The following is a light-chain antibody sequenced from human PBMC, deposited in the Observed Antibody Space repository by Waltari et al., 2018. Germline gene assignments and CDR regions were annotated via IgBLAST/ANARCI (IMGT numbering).Light chain of an antibody. CDR2: GTS. CDR3: QHRDHWPPDAT. Sequence: EIVLTQSPGTLSLSPGERATLSSRARRSVRNTYVAWYQQKPGQAPRLLIYGTSTRATGIPARFSGSGSGTDFTLTISSLEAEDFAVYYCQHRDHWPPDATFGPGTKVDI. V-gene: IGKV3D-20*02. CDR1: RSVRNTY. J-gene: IGKJ3*01.